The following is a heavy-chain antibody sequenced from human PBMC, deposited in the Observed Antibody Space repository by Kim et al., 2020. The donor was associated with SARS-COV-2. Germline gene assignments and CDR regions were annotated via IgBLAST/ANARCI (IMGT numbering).Heavy chain of an antibody. V-gene: IGHV1-3*01. CDR2: INAGNGNT. CDR1: GYTFTSYA. CDR3: ARDYPLVLRYSHYGMDV. D-gene: IGHD3-9*01. J-gene: IGHJ6*02. Sequence: ASVKVSCKASGYTFTSYAMHWVRQAPGLRLEWMGWINAGNGNTKYSQKFQGRVTITRDTSASTAYMELSSLRSEDTAVYYCARDYPLVLRYSHYGMDVWGQGTTVTVSS.